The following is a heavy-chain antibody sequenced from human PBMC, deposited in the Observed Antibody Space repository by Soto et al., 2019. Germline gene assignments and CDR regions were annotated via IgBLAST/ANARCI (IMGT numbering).Heavy chain of an antibody. CDR2: INPNSGGT. V-gene: IGHV1-2*02. CDR3: ARVYCGGDCYPDYYYYYGMDV. CDR1: GYTSTGYY. Sequence: ASVKVSCKASGYTSTGYYMHWVRQAPGQGLEWMGWINPNSGGTNYAQKFQGRVTMTRDTSISTAYMELSRLRSDDTAVYYCARVYCGGDCYPDYYYYYGMDVWGQGTTVTVSS. J-gene: IGHJ6*02. D-gene: IGHD2-21*02.